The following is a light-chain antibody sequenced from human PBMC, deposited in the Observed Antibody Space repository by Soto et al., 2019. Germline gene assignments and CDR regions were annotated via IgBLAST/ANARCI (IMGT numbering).Light chain of an antibody. Sequence: DIQMTQSPSTLSASVGDRVTITCRASQNIFNALAWHRQKPGTAPRVLINKASTLEGGVPSRFSGSGYGTDFTLTISSLQSDDFAIYYCHQYYAYPPTFGQGTKVEI. CDR2: KAS. V-gene: IGKV1-5*03. CDR1: QNIFNA. CDR3: HQYYAYPPT. J-gene: IGKJ1*01.